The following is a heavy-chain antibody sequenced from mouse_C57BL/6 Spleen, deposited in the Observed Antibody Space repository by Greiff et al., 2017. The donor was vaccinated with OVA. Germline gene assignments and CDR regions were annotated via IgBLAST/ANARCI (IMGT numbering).Heavy chain of an antibody. D-gene: IGHD2-1*01. CDR3: ARGRGNSPYAMDY. V-gene: IGHV5-17*01. CDR2: ISSGSSTI. Sequence: EVKLVESGGGLVKPGGSLKLSCAASGFTFSDYGMHWVRQAPEKGLEWVAYISSGSSTIYYADTVKGRFTISRDNAKNTLFLQMTSLRSEDTAMYYCARGRGNSPYAMDYWGQGTSVTVSS. CDR1: GFTFSDYG. J-gene: IGHJ4*01.